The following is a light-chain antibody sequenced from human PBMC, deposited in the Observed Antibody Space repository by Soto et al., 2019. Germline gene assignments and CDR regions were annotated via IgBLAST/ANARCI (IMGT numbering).Light chain of an antibody. CDR2: DAS. CDR1: QNINNY. CDR3: QQYENLPT. V-gene: IGKV1-33*01. Sequence: DIRMTQSPSSLSASVGDRVNITCQARQNINNYLHWYQQKPGRAPKLLIYDASNLEAGVPSRFRGSGSGTDFTFTISRLQPEDIATYYCQQYENLPTFGRGTRLEIK. J-gene: IGKJ5*01.